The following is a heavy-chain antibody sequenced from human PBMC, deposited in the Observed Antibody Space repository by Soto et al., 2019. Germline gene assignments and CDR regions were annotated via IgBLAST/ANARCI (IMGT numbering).Heavy chain of an antibody. D-gene: IGHD4-17*01. J-gene: IGHJ4*02. CDR3: ARHFDYGDYRMENYFDY. Sequence: GESLKISCKGSGYSFTSYWIGWVRQMPGKGLEWMGIIYPGDSDTRYSPSFQGQVTISADKSISTAYLQRSSLKASDTAMYYCARHFDYGDYRMENYFDYWGQGTLVTVSS. CDR1: GYSFTSYW. CDR2: IYPGDSDT. V-gene: IGHV5-51*01.